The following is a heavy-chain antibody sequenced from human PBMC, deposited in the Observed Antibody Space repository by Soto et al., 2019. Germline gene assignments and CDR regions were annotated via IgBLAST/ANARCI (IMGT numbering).Heavy chain of an antibody. Sequence: EVQLVESVGGLVQPGGSLRISCAASGLIVINNHMTWVRQAPGKGLEWVSIIYRDGATYYADSVKGRFTVSRDSSENTLFLQMNSPRVEDTAVYYCARDFDTSRDDWAYYGIDVWGQGTTVTVSS. CDR2: IYRDGAT. V-gene: IGHV3-66*01. D-gene: IGHD6-13*01. J-gene: IGHJ6*02. CDR3: ARDFDTSRDDWAYYGIDV. CDR1: GLIVINNH.